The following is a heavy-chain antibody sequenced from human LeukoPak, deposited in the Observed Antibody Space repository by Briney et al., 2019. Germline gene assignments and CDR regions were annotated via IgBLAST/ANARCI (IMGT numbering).Heavy chain of an antibody. CDR3: VRGGYDFSSGYYPSR. J-gene: IGHJ4*02. CDR1: GYIFTTYY. CDR2: INPSVGST. Sequence: ASVKVSCKASGYIFTTYYVNWVRQAPGQGFEWMGIINPSVGSTSYAQKFQGRVTMTRDTSTSTVYMELSSLRSEDTAVYYCVRGGYDFSSGYYPSRWGQGTLVTVSS. D-gene: IGHD3-3*01. V-gene: IGHV1-46*01.